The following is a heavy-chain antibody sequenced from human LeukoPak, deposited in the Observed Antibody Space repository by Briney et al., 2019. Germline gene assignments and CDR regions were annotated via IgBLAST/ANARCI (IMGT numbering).Heavy chain of an antibody. CDR2: IDTSNTI. J-gene: IGHJ4*02. CDR3: ARRVVGAKPFDY. CDR1: GFIFSNYN. D-gene: IGHD1-26*01. Sequence: GGSLRLSCAASGFIFSNYNMNWVRQAPGKGLEWVSYIDTSNTIYYADSVKGRFTISRDNAKNSLYLQMNSLRDEDTAVYYCARRVVGAKPFDYWGQGTLVTVSS. V-gene: IGHV3-48*02.